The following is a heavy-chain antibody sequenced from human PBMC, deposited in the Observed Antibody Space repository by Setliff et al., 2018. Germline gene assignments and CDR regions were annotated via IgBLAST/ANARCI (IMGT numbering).Heavy chain of an antibody. Sequence: ASVKVSCKASGYTFTGYYMHWVRQAPGQGLEWMGWINPNSGGTNYAQKFQGWVTMTRDTSISTAYMELSSLRSEDTALYYCARRMWELRSDAFDIWGQGTMVTVSS. CDR2: INPNSGGT. V-gene: IGHV1-2*04. J-gene: IGHJ3*02. CDR3: ARRMWELRSDAFDI. D-gene: IGHD1-26*01. CDR1: GYTFTGYY.